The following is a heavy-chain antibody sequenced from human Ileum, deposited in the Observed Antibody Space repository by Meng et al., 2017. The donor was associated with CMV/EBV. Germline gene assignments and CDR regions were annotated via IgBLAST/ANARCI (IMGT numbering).Heavy chain of an antibody. CDR3: ARDVVRHDTGSWFDP. CDR2: FTAIVIT. CDR1: VAAGWSDR. V-gene: IGHV4-4*07. J-gene: IGHJ5*02. Sequence: LPLPVIVYVAAGWSDRCNMIRQPAGKELEWLGRFTAIVITNYTPSLKSPVTMSLDTSLNQVSLRLNSVTAAHTAVYYCARDVVRHDTGSWFDPWGQGTLVTVSS. D-gene: IGHD3-9*01.